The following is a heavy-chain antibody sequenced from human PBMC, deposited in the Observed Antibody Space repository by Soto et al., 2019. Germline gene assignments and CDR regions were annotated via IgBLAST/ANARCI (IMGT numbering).Heavy chain of an antibody. J-gene: IGHJ4*02. CDR3: AVLTGYWYYGSGSYPSYFDY. CDR2: INSDGSST. D-gene: IGHD3-10*01. CDR1: GFTFSSYW. Sequence: PGGSLRLSCAASGFTFSSYWMHWVRQAPGKGLVWVSRINSDGSSTSYADSVKGRFTISRDNAKNTLYLQMNSLRAEDTAVYYCAVLTGYWYYGSGSYPSYFDYWRQGTLVTVSS. V-gene: IGHV3-74*01.